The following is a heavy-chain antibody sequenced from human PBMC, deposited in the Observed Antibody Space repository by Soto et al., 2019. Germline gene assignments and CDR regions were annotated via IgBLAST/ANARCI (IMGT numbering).Heavy chain of an antibody. CDR2: IYYSGNT. D-gene: IGHD3-22*01. CDR1: GGSISSGGYS. Sequence: SETLSLTCAVSGGSISSGGYSWSWIRQPPGKGLEWIGCIYYSGNTYYNPSLKRRFSISVDTSKNQFSLKLSSVTAADTAVYYCARGSYYYDSSGYYHYWGRESLVTVSS. V-gene: IGHV4-30-2*05. J-gene: IGHJ4*02. CDR3: ARGSYYYDSSGYYHY.